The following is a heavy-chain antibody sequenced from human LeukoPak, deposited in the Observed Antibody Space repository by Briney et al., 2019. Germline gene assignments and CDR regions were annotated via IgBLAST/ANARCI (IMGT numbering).Heavy chain of an antibody. CDR3: ATYFGSQYYSNSRLDY. Sequence: SETLSLTCTVSGGSFSSSSFYWGWIRQPPGKGLEWIGNIFYSGSTYYNPSLKSRVTISVDTSKNQFSLNLTPVTAADTAVYYCATYFGSQYYSNSRLDYWGQGTLVTVSS. D-gene: IGHD2/OR15-2a*01. V-gene: IGHV4-39*01. J-gene: IGHJ4*02. CDR2: IFYSGST. CDR1: GGSFSSSSFY.